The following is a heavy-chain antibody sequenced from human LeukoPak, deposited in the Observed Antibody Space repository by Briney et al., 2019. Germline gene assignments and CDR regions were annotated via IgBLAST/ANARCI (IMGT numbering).Heavy chain of an antibody. Sequence: PGGSLRLPWAASGFTFSSYAMSWVRQAPGKGLEWVSAISGSGGSTYYADSVKGRFTISRDNSKNTLYLQMNSLRAEDTAVYYCAKSPRNDYGDIGWDWFDPWGQGTLVTVSS. D-gene: IGHD4-17*01. CDR2: ISGSGGST. CDR1: GFTFSSYA. J-gene: IGHJ5*02. CDR3: AKSPRNDYGDIGWDWFDP. V-gene: IGHV3-23*01.